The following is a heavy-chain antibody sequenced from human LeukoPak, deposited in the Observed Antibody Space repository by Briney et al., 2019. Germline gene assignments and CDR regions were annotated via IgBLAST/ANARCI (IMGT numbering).Heavy chain of an antibody. CDR2: IYYSGNT. Sequence: SETLSLTCTVSGGSISRSSYYWGWIRQPPGMGLEWIGSIYYSGNTYYNPSLKSRVTISVDTSKNQFSLKLSSVTAADTAVYYCARDPGLGAGAFDIWGQGTMVTVSS. V-gene: IGHV4-39*07. D-gene: IGHD4/OR15-4a*01. J-gene: IGHJ3*02. CDR1: GGSISRSSYY. CDR3: ARDPGLGAGAFDI.